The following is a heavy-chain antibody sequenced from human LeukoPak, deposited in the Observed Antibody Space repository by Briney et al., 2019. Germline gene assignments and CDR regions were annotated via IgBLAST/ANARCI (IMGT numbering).Heavy chain of an antibody. V-gene: IGHV4-59*01. CDR1: GGSISSYY. CDR2: IYYSGST. CDR3: ARSSRGSYWGVGVFDY. D-gene: IGHD1-26*01. J-gene: IGHJ4*02. Sequence: TSETLSLTCTVSGGSISSYYWSWIRQPPGKGLEWIGYIYYSGSTNYKPSLKSRVTISVDTSKNQFSLKLSSVTAADTAVYYCARSSRGSYWGVGVFDYWGQGTLVTVSS.